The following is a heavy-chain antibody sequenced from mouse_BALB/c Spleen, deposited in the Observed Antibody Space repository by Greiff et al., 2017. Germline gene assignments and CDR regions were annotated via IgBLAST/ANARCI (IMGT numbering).Heavy chain of an antibody. CDR1: GFTFSSYA. D-gene: IGHD2-3*01. CDR2: INSGGSYT. Sequence: EVKLVESGGGLVKPGGSLKLSCAASGFTFSSYAMSWVRQTPGQRLEWVATINSGGSYTYYPDSVKGRFTISRDNAKNTLYLQMSSLRSEDTAMYYCARGDDGYSWFAYWGQGTLVTVSA. J-gene: IGHJ3*01. V-gene: IGHV5-9-3*01. CDR3: ARGDDGYSWFAY.